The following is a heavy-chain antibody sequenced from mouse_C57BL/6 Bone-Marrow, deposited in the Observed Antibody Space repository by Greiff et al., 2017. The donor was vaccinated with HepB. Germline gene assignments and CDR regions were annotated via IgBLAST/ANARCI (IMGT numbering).Heavy chain of an antibody. Sequence: EVQRVESGGGLVKPGGSLKLSCAASGFTFSDYGMHWVRQAPEKGLEWVAYISSGSSTIYYADTVKGRFTISRDNAENTLFLQMTSLRSEDTAMYYCARLRRAWFAYWGQGTLVTVSA. CDR2: ISSGSSTI. CDR3: ARLRRAWFAY. D-gene: IGHD2-4*01. V-gene: IGHV5-17*01. CDR1: GFTFSDYG. J-gene: IGHJ3*01.